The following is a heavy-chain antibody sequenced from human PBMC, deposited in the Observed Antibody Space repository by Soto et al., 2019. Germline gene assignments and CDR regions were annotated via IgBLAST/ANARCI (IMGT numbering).Heavy chain of an antibody. V-gene: IGHV3-30-3*01. Sequence: GGSLRLSCAASGFTFDTYAMHWVRQAPGKGLGWVAVISYDGSNQFYAGSVKGRFTVSRDNSKNTLYLQVNSLRNDDTAVYYCTRGLLTDFFEYWGQGALVTVSS. CDR2: ISYDGSNQ. J-gene: IGHJ4*02. CDR1: GFTFDTYA. CDR3: TRGLLTDFFEY.